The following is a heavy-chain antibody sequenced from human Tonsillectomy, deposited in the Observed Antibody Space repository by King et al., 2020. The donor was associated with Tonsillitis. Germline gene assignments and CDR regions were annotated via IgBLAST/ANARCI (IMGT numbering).Heavy chain of an antibody. CDR1: GFTFRSYT. V-gene: IGHV3-30*04. Sequence: VQLVESGGGVVQPGRSLRLSCAASGFTFRSYTMHWVRQAPGKGLEWVAVMSYDGSNKYYADSVKGRLTISRDNSKNTLYLQMNSRSPEDTAVYYCARDPVEIWAYFAYWGQGTLVTVSS. CDR3: ARDPVEIWAYFAY. J-gene: IGHJ4*02. D-gene: IGHD5-24*01. CDR2: MSYDGSNK.